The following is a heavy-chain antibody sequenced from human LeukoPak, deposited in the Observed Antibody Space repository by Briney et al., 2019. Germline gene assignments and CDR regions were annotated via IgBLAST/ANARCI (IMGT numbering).Heavy chain of an antibody. V-gene: IGHV3-7*03. D-gene: IGHD6-13*01. CDR1: GFTLSSYW. CDR3: ARGIAAAGSY. Sequence: PGGSLRLSCVASGFTLSSYWVTWGRQAPGKGLEWVANIRQDGSDKYYMDSVKGRFTISRDNAKNSVYLQMNSLRVEDTAVYYCARGIAAAGSYWGQGTLVTVSS. J-gene: IGHJ4*02. CDR2: IRQDGSDK.